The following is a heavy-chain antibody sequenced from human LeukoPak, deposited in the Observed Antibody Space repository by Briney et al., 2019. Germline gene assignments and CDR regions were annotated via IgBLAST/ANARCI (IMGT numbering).Heavy chain of an antibody. J-gene: IGHJ4*02. Sequence: SETLSLTCTVSGGSISSSSYYWGWIRQPPGKGLEWIGSIYYSGSTYYNPSLKSRVTISVDTSKNQFSLKLSSVTAADTAVYYCARGTSTRQQLVQGWGQGTLVTVSS. D-gene: IGHD6-13*01. CDR1: GGSISSSSYY. V-gene: IGHV4-39*07. CDR2: IYYSGST. CDR3: ARGTSTRQQLVQG.